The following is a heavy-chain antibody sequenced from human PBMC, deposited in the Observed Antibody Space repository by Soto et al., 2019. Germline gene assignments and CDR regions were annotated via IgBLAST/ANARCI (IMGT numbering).Heavy chain of an antibody. CDR2: IYHSGST. J-gene: IGHJ5*02. D-gene: IGHD3-10*01. CDR3: GRRRDVLLWFGELSGNWFDP. Sequence: SETLSLTCAVSGGSISSSNWWGWVRQPPGKGLEWIGEIYHSGSTNYNPSLKSRVTISVDKSKNQFSLKLSSVTAADTAVYYNGRRRDVLLWFGELSGNWFDPWGQGTLVTVSS. CDR1: GGSISSSNW. V-gene: IGHV4-4*02.